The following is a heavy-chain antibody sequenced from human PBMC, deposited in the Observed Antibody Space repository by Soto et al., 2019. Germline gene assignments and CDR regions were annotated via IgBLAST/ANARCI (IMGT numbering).Heavy chain of an antibody. J-gene: IGHJ5*02. V-gene: IGHV3-33*01. D-gene: IGHD2-2*01. CDR1: GFTFSSYG. Sequence: QVQLVESGGGVVQPGRSLRLSCAASGFTFSSYGMHWVRQAPGKGLEWVAVIWYDGSNKYYADSVKGRFTISRDNSKNTLYLQMNSLRAEDTAVHYCARAVGVVVPAATNWFDPWGQGTLVTVSS. CDR3: ARAVGVVVPAATNWFDP. CDR2: IWYDGSNK.